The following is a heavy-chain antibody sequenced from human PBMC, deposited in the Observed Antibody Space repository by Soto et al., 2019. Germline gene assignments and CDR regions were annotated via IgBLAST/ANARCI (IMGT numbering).Heavy chain of an antibody. CDR1: GYTFTSYA. CDR2: INAGNGNT. CDR3: ARYWDAVTTVTTHDAFDI. D-gene: IGHD4-17*01. J-gene: IGHJ3*02. V-gene: IGHV1-3*01. Sequence: ASVKVSCKASGYTFTSYAMHWVRQAPGQRLEWMGWINAGNGNTKYSQKFQGRVTITRDTSASTAYMELSSLRSEDTAVYYCARYWDAVTTVTTHDAFDIWGQGTMATVSS.